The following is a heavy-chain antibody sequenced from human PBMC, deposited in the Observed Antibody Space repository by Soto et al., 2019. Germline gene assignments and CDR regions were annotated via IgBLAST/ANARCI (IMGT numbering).Heavy chain of an antibody. Sequence: PSQTLSLTCAISGDSVSSNTASWNWIRQSPSRGLEWLGRTYLSPNWYNDYAVSVKSRIIINPDTSNNQFSLQLNSVTPEDTAVYFCAKGDNLGPKTGYAFDPWGQGIMVTVSS. CDR2: TYLSPNWYN. CDR1: GDSVSSNTAS. J-gene: IGHJ5*02. D-gene: IGHD5-12*01. CDR3: AKGDNLGPKTGYAFDP. V-gene: IGHV6-1*01.